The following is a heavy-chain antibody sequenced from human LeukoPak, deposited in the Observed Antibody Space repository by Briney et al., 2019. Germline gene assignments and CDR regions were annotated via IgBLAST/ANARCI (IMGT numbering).Heavy chain of an antibody. CDR1: RFTFNNYA. J-gene: IGHJ4*02. Sequence: GGALRLSCMAARFTFNNYAMSWVRQAPRRGEEWVSHISDSGGKTYYADSVKGRFTISRDNSKNTLYLQMDSLRAEDTAIYYCADFGSGSYCFDYWGQGTLVTVSS. D-gene: IGHD3-10*01. CDR2: ISDSGGKT. CDR3: ADFGSGSYCFDY. V-gene: IGHV3-23*01.